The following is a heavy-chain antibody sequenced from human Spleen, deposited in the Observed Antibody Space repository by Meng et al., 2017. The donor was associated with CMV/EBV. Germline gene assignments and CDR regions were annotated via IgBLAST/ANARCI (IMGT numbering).Heavy chain of an antibody. CDR1: GYTFTSYG. CDR3: ARDEAEVVVPAAMRRYFDY. D-gene: IGHD2-2*01. J-gene: IGHJ4*02. V-gene: IGHV1-18*01. CDR2: ISAYNGNT. Sequence: QVQLVESGAEVKKPGASVKVSCKASGYTFTSYGISWVRQAPGQGLEWMGWISAYNGNTNYAQKLQGRVTMTTDTSTSTAYMELRSLRSDDTAVYYCARDEAEVVVPAAMRRYFDYWGQGTLVTVSS.